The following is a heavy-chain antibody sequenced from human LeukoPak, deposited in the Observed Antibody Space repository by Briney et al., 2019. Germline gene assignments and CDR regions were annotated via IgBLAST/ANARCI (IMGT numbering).Heavy chain of an antibody. CDR2: MNPNCGNT. Sequence: ASVKLSCKAAGYTFTSYDNNWVRQAPGPGLEWKGWMNPNCGNTGYAQKFQGKVTMTRNTSISTAYMELSSLRSEDTAVYYCASALSAAGTWADFDYWGQGTLVTVSS. CDR3: ASALSAAGTWADFDY. J-gene: IGHJ4*02. D-gene: IGHD6-13*01. CDR1: GYTFTSYD. V-gene: IGHV1-8*01.